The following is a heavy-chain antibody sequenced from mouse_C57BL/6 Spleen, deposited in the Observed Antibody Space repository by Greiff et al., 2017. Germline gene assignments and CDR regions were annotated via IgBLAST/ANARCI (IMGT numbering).Heavy chain of an antibody. J-gene: IGHJ2*01. Sequence: VKLVESGAELVRPGASVTLSCKASGYTFTDYEMHWVKQTPVHGLEWIGAIDPETGGTAYNQKFKGKAILTADKSSSTAYMALRSLTSEDSAVYYCTRGGGYYIGGYFDYWGQGTTLTVSS. CDR1: GYTFTDYE. CDR2: IDPETGGT. D-gene: IGHD2-3*01. V-gene: IGHV1-15*01. CDR3: TRGGGYYIGGYFDY.